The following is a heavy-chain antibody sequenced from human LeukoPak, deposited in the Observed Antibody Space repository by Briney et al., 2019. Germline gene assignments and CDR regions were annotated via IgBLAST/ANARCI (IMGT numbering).Heavy chain of an antibody. CDR1: GYKFTTYW. V-gene: IGHV5-51*01. CDR2: VYPRDSDT. J-gene: IGHJ4*02. Sequence: GESLKISCKGSGYKFTTYWIAWMRQMPGQGLEWLGIVYPRDSDTRYSPSFEGQVSISVDTSIDTAYLQWSSVKASDTAMYYCARLLAAPYYINFWGQGTLVTVSS. D-gene: IGHD6-25*01. CDR3: ARLLAAPYYINF.